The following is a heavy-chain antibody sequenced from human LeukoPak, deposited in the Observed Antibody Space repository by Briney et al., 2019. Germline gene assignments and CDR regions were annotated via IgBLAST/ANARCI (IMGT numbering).Heavy chain of an antibody. Sequence: GGSLRLSCTASGFSSSGHWQTWVRQTPGKGLEWVAHINADGSEKSYVGSVKGRFTISKDSVENSVTLQMNSVRVEDTAVYYCGRGHYGLDVWGQGATVTVSS. CDR1: GFSSSGHW. CDR3: GRGHYGLDV. J-gene: IGHJ6*02. CDR2: INADGSEK. V-gene: IGHV3-7*01.